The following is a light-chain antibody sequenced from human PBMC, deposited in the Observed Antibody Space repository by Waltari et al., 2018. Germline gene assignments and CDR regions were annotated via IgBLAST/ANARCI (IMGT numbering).Light chain of an antibody. J-gene: IGKJ2*01. V-gene: IGKV4-1*01. CDR2: WAS. CDR1: QTLFWSDNKRDY. CDR3: QQYYSTPYT. Sequence: DIVMTQSPDSLAVSLGERATVNCKSSQTLFWSDNKRDYLAWYQQKPGQSPKLLLYWASIRESGVPERFSGGGSGTDFTLTISSLQAEDVAVYYSQQYYSTPYTFGQGTKVEAK.